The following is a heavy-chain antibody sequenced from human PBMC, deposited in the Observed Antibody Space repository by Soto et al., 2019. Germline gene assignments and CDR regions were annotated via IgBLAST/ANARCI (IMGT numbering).Heavy chain of an antibody. D-gene: IGHD6-6*01. Sequence: KLYCNGSGYGFTGYLIHLVRLAPGQGLEWMGWINPNSGGTNYAQKFQGWVTMTRDTSISTAYMELSRLRSDDTAVYYCARGKEYSSPFDYWGQGTLVTVSS. CDR3: ARGKEYSSPFDY. CDR1: GYGFTGYL. J-gene: IGHJ4*02. V-gene: IGHV1-2*04. CDR2: INPNSGGT.